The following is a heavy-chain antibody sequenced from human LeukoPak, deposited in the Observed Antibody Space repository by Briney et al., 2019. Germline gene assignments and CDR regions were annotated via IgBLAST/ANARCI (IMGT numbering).Heavy chain of an antibody. CDR2: ISSSSSTI. J-gene: IGHJ4*02. CDR3: ARDIWFGELGDDY. CDR1: GFSFSSYA. Sequence: PGGSLRLSWAASGFSFSSYAMNWVRQAPGKGLEWVSYISSSSSTIYYADSVKGRFTISRDNAKNSLYLQMDSLRAEDTAVYYCARDIWFGELGDDYWGQGTLVTVSS. D-gene: IGHD3-10*01. V-gene: IGHV3-48*01.